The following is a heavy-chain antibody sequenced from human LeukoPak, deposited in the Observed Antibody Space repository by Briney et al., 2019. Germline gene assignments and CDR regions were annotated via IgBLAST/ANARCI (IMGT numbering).Heavy chain of an antibody. J-gene: IGHJ4*02. CDR2: ISSSSSYI. Sequence: GGSLRLSCAASGFTFSGYSMNWVRQAPGKGLEWVSSISSSSSYIYYVDSLKGRFTISRDNAKNSLYLQMNSLRAEDTAVYYCARRGASSGGLDYWGQGTLVAVSS. CDR1: GFTFSGYS. D-gene: IGHD6-19*01. V-gene: IGHV3-21*01. CDR3: ARRGASSGGLDY.